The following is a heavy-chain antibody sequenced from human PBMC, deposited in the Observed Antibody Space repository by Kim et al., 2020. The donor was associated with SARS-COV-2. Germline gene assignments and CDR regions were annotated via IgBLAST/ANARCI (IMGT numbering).Heavy chain of an antibody. J-gene: IGHJ4*02. D-gene: IGHD3-22*01. CDR3: ARRISDSRGYRFDY. V-gene: IGHV4-30-2*01. Sequence: SETLSLTCAVSGGSITSVGYSRNWIRQPAGKGLEWIGCAFYSGNTYYNPSLKSRVTISANRSKNQFHLNLRAVTAADTAVYFCARRISDSRGYRFDYWGQGTLLTVSS. CDR1: GGSITSVGYS. CDR2: AFYSGNT.